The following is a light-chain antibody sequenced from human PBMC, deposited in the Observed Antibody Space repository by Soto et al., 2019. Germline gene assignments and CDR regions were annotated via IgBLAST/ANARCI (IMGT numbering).Light chain of an antibody. CDR1: NNDVGAYPY. Sequence: QSALTQPASVSGSPGQSITISCTGTNNDVGAYPYVSWYQQHPGTAPKLIIYEVTNRPSGISDRFSGSKSGNTASLTISGLQAEDESDYYCASRDDSLSGVVFGGGTKVTVL. CDR2: EVT. V-gene: IGLV2-14*01. CDR3: ASRDDSLSGVV. J-gene: IGLJ2*01.